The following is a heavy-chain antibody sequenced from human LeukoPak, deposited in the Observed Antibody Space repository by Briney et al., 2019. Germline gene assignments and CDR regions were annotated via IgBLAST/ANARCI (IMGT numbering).Heavy chain of an antibody. V-gene: IGHV3-23*01. J-gene: IGHJ5*02. Sequence: GGSLRHSCAASGFTFSSYAMSWVRQAPGKRLEGVSAISGSGGSTYYADSVKGRFTISRDNSKNTLYLQMNSLRAEDTAVYYCAGQWELVGNWFDPWGQGTLVTVSS. CDR3: AGQWELVGNWFDP. CDR1: GFTFSSYA. CDR2: ISGSGGST. D-gene: IGHD1-26*01.